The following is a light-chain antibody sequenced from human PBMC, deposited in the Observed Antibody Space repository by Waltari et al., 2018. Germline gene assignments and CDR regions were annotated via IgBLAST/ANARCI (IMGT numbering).Light chain of an antibody. J-gene: IGKJ2*01. CDR1: ESIDRR. V-gene: IGKV3-15*01. CDR3: QQYHIWPPYT. CDR2: GAT. Sequence: EIVMTQSPASLSVSPGDRATLPCRASESIDRRVAWYRQRPGQAPRLLIFGATIRASGVPDRISGSGSGTEFTLTISSLQSDDFGLYYCQQYHIWPPYTFAQGTRLDI.